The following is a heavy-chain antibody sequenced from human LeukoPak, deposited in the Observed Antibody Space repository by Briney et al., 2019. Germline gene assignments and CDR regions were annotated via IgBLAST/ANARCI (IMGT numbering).Heavy chain of an antibody. CDR3: ARGEGSGWFLADYYYMDV. CDR1: GYTFTGYY. J-gene: IGHJ6*03. V-gene: IGHV1-2*02. D-gene: IGHD6-19*01. CDR2: INPNSGGT. Sequence: ASVKVSCKASGYTFTGYYMHWVRQAPGQGLEWMGWINPNSGGTNYAQKFQGRVTMTRDTSISTAYMELSRLRSEDTAVYYCARGEGSGWFLADYYYMDVWGKGTTVTVSS.